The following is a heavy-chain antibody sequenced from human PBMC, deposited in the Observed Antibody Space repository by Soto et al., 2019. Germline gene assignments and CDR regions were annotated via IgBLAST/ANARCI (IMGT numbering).Heavy chain of an antibody. Sequence: SETLSLTCTVSGGSVTNYYWSLIRQPQGKGLEWIGYIYYSGNTNYNPSLKSRFTISLDTSKNQFSLKLSSVTAADTAVYYCARQWDLNNWFDSWGQGTLVTVSS. CDR2: IYYSGNT. J-gene: IGHJ5*01. CDR1: GGSVTNYY. V-gene: IGHV4-59*02. D-gene: IGHD1-26*01. CDR3: ARQWDLNNWFDS.